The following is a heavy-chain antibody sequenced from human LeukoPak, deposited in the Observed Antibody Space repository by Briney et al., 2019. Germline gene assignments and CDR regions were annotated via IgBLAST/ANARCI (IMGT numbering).Heavy chain of an antibody. CDR1: GGSISSGGYY. CDR2: IYYSGST. CDR3: ARGEPGYFFDY. D-gene: IGHD3-9*01. V-gene: IGHV4-31*03. J-gene: IGHJ4*02. Sequence: SQTLSLTCTVSGGSISSGGYYWRWIRQHPGKGLEWIGYIYYSGSTYYNPSLKSRVTISVDTSKNQFSLKLSSVTAADTAVYYCARGEPGYFFDYWGQGTLVTVSS.